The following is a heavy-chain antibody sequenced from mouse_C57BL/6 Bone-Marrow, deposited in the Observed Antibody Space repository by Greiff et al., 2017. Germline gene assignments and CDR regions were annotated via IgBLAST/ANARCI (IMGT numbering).Heavy chain of an antibody. D-gene: IGHD2-5*01. CDR2: IYPGSGST. J-gene: IGHJ1*03. V-gene: IGHV1-55*01. Sequence: QVQLQQPGAELVRPGASVKMSCKACGYTFTSYWITWVKQRPGQGLEWIGDIYPGSGSTNYNEKFKSKATLTVDTSSSTAYMQLSSLTSEDSAVYYCARPYYSNYWYFDVWGTGTTVTVSS. CDR1: GYTFTSYW. CDR3: ARPYYSNYWYFDV.